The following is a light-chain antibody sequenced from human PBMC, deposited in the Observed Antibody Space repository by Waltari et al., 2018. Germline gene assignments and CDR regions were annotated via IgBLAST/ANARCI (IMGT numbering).Light chain of an antibody. J-gene: IGKJ4*01. V-gene: IGKV1-5*03. CDR3: QQYNIYPLT. Sequence: DIQMTQSPSTLSASVGDRVTITCRASQSISSWLAWYQQKPGKAPKLLIYTATTLESGVPSRFGGSGSGTEFTLTISSLQPDDFATYYCQQYNIYPLTFGGGTKVEIK. CDR2: TAT. CDR1: QSISSW.